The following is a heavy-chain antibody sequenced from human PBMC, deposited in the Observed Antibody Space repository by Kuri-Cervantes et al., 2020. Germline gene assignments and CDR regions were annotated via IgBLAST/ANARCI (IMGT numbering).Heavy chain of an antibody. J-gene: IGHJ6*03. Sequence: GESLKISCEASGFTVTTYGMNWVRQAPGKGLEWVANIKQDGSEKYYVDSVKGRFTISRDNSKNTLYLQMNSLRAEDTAVYYCARDADHYYYYYYMDVWGKGTTVTVSS. CDR2: IKQDGSEK. V-gene: IGHV3-7*01. CDR3: ARDADHYYYYYYMDV. CDR1: GFTVTTYG.